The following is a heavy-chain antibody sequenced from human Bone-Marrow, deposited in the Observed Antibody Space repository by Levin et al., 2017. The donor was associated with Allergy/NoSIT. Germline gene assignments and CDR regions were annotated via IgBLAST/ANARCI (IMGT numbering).Heavy chain of an antibody. J-gene: IGHJ2*01. Sequence: GGSLRLSCVVSGFTFSDHHMSWIRQAPGKGLEWLSYISDDGGTTSSAPSVKGRFTISRDNDKNSLYLQVNILRVEDPAVYYCAREFRMSGLFFDLWGRGTLVPVSS. CDR1: GFTFSDHH. V-gene: IGHV3-11*01. D-gene: IGHD2-15*01. CDR2: ISDDGGTT. CDR3: AREFRMSGLFFDL.